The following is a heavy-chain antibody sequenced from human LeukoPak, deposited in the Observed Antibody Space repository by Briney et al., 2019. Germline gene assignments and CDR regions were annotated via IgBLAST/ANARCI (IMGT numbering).Heavy chain of an antibody. CDR3: ASSRSGRGDFDS. J-gene: IGHJ4*02. CDR2: IYSGGST. CDR1: GFTVSNNY. D-gene: IGHD6-13*01. Sequence: QPGGSLRLSCAASGFTVSNNYMSWVRQAPGKGLEWVSVIYSGGSTYYADSVKGRLIISRDNSKNTLNLQMNSLRAEDTAVYYCASSRSGRGDFDSWGQGTLVTVSS. V-gene: IGHV3-66*01.